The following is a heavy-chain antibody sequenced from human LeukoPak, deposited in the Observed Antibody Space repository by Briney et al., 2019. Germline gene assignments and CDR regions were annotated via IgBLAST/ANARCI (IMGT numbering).Heavy chain of an antibody. V-gene: IGHV4-38-2*02. D-gene: IGHD5-18*01. CDR2: INHSGST. J-gene: IGHJ4*02. CDR1: GYSISSGYY. CDR3: ASRQLWGPFDY. Sequence: PSETLSLTCTVSGYSISSGYYWSWIRQPPGKGLEWIGEINHSGSTNYNPSLKSRVTISVDTSKNQFSLKLSSVTAADTAVYYCASRQLWGPFDYWGQGTLVTVSS.